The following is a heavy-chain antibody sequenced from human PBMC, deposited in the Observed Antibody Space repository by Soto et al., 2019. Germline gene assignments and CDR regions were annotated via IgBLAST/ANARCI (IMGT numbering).Heavy chain of an antibody. CDR2: ISTDGSST. D-gene: IGHD3-22*01. CDR3: TSSITVIVGRDYFYYHGMDV. Sequence: EVQLVESGGGLVQPGGSLRLSCAASGFTFSSYWMHWVRQAPGKGLVWVSRISTDGSSTNYAGSVKGRFTISRDNAKNTLYLQMNSLRADDTAIYYCTSSITVIVGRDYFYYHGMDVWGQGTTVTVSS. CDR1: GFTFSSYW. V-gene: IGHV3-74*01. J-gene: IGHJ6*02.